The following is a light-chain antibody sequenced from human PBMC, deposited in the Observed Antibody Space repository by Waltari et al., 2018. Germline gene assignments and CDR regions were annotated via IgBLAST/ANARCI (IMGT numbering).Light chain of an antibody. CDR1: WSVSNTY. CDR3: QHRDHWPPDAT. V-gene: IGKV3D-20*02. Sequence: EIVLTQSPGTLSLSPGERATLSCRASWSVSNTYLAWYQQKPGQAPRLLIYGTSTRATGIPARFSGSGSGTDFTLTISSLEAEDFAVYYCQHRDHWPPDATFGPGTKVDI. J-gene: IGKJ3*01. CDR2: GTS.